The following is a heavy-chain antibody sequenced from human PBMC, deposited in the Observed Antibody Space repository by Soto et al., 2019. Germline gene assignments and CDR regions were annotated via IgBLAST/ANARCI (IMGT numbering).Heavy chain of an antibody. D-gene: IGHD1-1*01. CDR2: IYWDDEK. CDR3: AHRADIKGNWNGGYFDY. V-gene: IGHV2-5*02. Sequence: QITLKESGPTRVKPTQPLTLTCTFSGFSLNARPVGVGWIRQPPGKALDRLALIYWDDEKRYSPSLQSKLTITKDTSKNQVALTLTDMGPVDTAIYYCAHRADIKGNWNGGYFDYWGQGALVTVS. CDR1: GFSLNARPVG. J-gene: IGHJ4*02.